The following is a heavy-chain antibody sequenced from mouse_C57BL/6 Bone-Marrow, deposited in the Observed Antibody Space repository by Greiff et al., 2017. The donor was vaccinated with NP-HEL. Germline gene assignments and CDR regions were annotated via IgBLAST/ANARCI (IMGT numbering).Heavy chain of an antibody. J-gene: IGHJ2*01. D-gene: IGHD1-1*01. V-gene: IGHV1-64*01. CDR3: ARFITTVEFTYYFDY. CDR1: GYTFTSYW. Sequence: VQLQQPGAELVKPGASVKLSCKASGYTFTSYWMHWVKQRPGQGLEWIGMIHPNSGSTNYNEKFKSKATLTVDKSSSTAYMQLSSLTSEDSAVYYCARFITTVEFTYYFDYWGQGTTLTVSS. CDR2: IHPNSGST.